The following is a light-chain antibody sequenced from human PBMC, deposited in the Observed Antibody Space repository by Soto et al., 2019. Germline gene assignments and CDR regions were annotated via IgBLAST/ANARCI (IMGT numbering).Light chain of an antibody. CDR1: SSDVGGYNY. CDR3: TSYTSSSTGV. J-gene: IGLJ1*01. Sequence: QSVLTQPASVSGSPGQSITISCTGTSSDVGGYNYVSWDQQHPGKAPKLMIYDVSNRPSGVSNRFSGSKSGNTASLTISGLQAEDEADYYCTSYTSSSTGVFGTGTKLTVL. V-gene: IGLV2-14*01. CDR2: DVS.